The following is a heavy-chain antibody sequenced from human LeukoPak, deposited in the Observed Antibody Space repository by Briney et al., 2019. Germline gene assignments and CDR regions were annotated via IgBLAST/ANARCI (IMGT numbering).Heavy chain of an antibody. CDR1: GYTFTSYA. D-gene: IGHD3-10*01. Sequence: GASVKVSCKASGYTFTSYAMHWVRQAPGQRLGWMGWINAGNGNTKYSQKFQGRVTITRDTSASTAYMELSSLRSEDTAVYYCARERGGPSSGSRGYFDLWGRGTLVTVSS. J-gene: IGHJ2*01. CDR2: INAGNGNT. V-gene: IGHV1-3*01. CDR3: ARERGGPSSGSRGYFDL.